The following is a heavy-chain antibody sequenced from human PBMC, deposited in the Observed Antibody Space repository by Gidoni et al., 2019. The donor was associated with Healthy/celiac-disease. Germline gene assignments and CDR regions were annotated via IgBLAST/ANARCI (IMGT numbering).Heavy chain of an antibody. J-gene: IGHJ6*03. CDR1: GFTFSNAW. CDR2: IKSKTDGGTT. Sequence: EVQLVESGGGLVKPGGSLRLSCAASGFTFSNAWMSWVRPAPGKGLEWVGRIKSKTDGGTTDYAAPVKGRFTISRDDSKNTLYLQMNSLKTEDTAVYYCTTAPAPSRYYYMDVWGKGTTVTVSS. D-gene: IGHD2-2*01. CDR3: TTAPAPSRYYYMDV. V-gene: IGHV3-15*01.